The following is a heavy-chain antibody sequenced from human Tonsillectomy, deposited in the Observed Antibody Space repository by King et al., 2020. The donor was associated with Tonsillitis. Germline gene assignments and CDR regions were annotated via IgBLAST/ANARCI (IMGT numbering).Heavy chain of an antibody. V-gene: IGHV3-30*03. J-gene: IGHJ4*02. CDR2: ISYDGSNK. CDR3: AAFYYYDSSGSFDY. Sequence: VQLVESGGGVVQPGRSLRLSCAASGFTFSSYGMHWVRQAPGKGLEWVAVISYDGSNKYYADSVKGRFTISRDNSKNTLYLQMNSLRAEDTAVYYAAAFYYYDSSGSFDYWGQGTLVTVSS. D-gene: IGHD3-22*01. CDR1: GFTFSSYG.